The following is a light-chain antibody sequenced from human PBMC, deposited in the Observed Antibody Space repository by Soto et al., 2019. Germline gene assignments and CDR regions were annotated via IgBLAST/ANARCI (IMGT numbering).Light chain of an antibody. CDR3: CSLTTSHTYV. V-gene: IGLV2-14*02. CDR1: SSDVGSYNL. Sequence: QSVLTQPASVSGSPGQSITISCTGTSSDVGSYNLVSWYQQHPGKAPKLMIYEGSKRPSGVSNRFSGSKSGNTASLTISGLQADDEADYYCCSLTTSHTYVFGSGTKLTVL. J-gene: IGLJ1*01. CDR2: EGS.